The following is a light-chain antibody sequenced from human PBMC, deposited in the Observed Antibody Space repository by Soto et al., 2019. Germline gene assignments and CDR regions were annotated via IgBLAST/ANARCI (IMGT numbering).Light chain of an antibody. Sequence: QSALTQPPSVSGSPGQSVTISCTGTSSDVGSYNRVSWYQQPPGTAPNLMIYEVSNRPSGVPDRFSGSKSGNTASLTISGLQAEDEADYYCSSYTISSTWVFGGGTKLTVL. CDR3: SSYTISSTWV. V-gene: IGLV2-18*02. CDR2: EVS. CDR1: SSDVGSYNR. J-gene: IGLJ3*02.